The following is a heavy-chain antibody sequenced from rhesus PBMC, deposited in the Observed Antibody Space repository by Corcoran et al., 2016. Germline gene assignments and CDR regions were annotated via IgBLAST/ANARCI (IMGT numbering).Heavy chain of an antibody. J-gene: IGHJ4*01. CDR2: IGGSSGCT. D-gene: IGHD6-37*01. CDR3: ARRAAVAGVDY. Sequence: QVQLQESGPGLVKPSETLSLTCAVSGYSISSGYGWSWIRQPPGKGLEWIGYIGGSSGCTTTPPSLTSPGTISKDTSKNQFSLKLSSVTAADAAVYYCARRAAVAGVDYWGQGVLVTVSS. CDR1: GYSISSGYG. V-gene: IGHV4-127*01.